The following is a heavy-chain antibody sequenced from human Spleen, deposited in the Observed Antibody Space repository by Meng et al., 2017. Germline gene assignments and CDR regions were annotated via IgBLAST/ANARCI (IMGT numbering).Heavy chain of an antibody. CDR3: ARGRVVVTSTPSDY. D-gene: IGHD2-15*01. CDR1: GFTFSSYS. V-gene: IGHV3-21*01. CDR2: ISSSST. J-gene: IGHJ4*02. Sequence: EVQLVESGGGLVKPGGSLRLSCAASGFTFSSYSMSWVRQAPGKGLEWVSSISSSSTYADSVKGRFTISRDNTKNSLYLQMNSLRVEDTAVYYCARGRVVVTSTPSDYWGQGTLVTVSS.